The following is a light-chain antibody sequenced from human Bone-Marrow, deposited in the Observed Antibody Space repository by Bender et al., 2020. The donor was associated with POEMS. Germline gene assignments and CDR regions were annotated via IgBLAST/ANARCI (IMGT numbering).Light chain of an antibody. CDR3: AAWEDSLNGWV. Sequence: QSVLPTPPSASGTTGQRVTISCSGSSSNIATNPVNWYQQPPGTAPKRLIYINNQRPSGVPDRFSGSKSGTSASLAISGFRWEDEADYYCAAWEDSLNGWVFGGGTKLTVL. J-gene: IGLJ3*02. V-gene: IGLV1-44*01. CDR1: SSNIATNP. CDR2: INN.